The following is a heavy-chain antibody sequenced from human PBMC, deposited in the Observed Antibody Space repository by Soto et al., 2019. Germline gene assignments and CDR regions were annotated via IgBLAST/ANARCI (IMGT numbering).Heavy chain of an antibody. J-gene: IGHJ6*02. CDR1: GGSFSTYY. D-gene: IGHD4-4*01. V-gene: IGHV4-34*01. CDR3: ARDGDGRMTTNPYYYNGMDV. Sequence: SETLSLTCAVYGGSFSTYYWSWIRQPPGKGLEWIGAINHSGSPNYNPSLKSRVTISVDTSKNQFSLKVSSVTAADTAVYYCARDGDGRMTTNPYYYNGMDVWGPGTTVTVSS. CDR2: INHSGSP.